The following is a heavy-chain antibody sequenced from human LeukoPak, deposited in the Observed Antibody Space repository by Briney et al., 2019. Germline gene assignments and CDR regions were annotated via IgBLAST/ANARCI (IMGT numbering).Heavy chain of an antibody. V-gene: IGHV4-31*03. J-gene: IGHJ6*02. CDR3: ARGCSSTSCDPYYYYAMDV. D-gene: IGHD2-2*01. CDR2: IYYSGST. Sequence: PSQTLSLTCTVSGGSISSGGYYWSWIRQHPGKGLEWIGYIYYSGSTYYNPSLKSRVTISVDTSKNQFSLKLSSVTAADTAVYYCARGCSSTSCDPYYYYAMDVWGQGTTVTVSS. CDR1: GGSISSGGYY.